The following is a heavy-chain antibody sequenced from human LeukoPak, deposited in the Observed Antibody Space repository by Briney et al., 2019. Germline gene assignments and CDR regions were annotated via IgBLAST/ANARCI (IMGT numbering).Heavy chain of an antibody. CDR1: GYTFTSYY. CDR3: ARVEVGATGWFDP. J-gene: IGHJ5*02. D-gene: IGHD1-26*01. V-gene: IGHV1-46*01. CDR2: INPSGGST. Sequence: ASVKVSCKASGYTFTSYYMHWVRQAPGQGLEWMGIINPSGGSTSYAQKFQGRVTMTRDTSTSTVYMELSSLRPEDTAVYYCARVEVGATGWFDPWGQGTLVTVSS.